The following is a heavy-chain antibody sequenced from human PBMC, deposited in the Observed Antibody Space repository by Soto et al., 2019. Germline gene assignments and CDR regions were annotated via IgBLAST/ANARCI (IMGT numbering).Heavy chain of an antibody. J-gene: IGHJ5*02. D-gene: IGHD5-12*01. CDR2: ISYDGSNK. V-gene: IGHV3-30-3*01. CDR1: GFTFSSYA. Sequence: HPGGSLRLSCAASGFTFSSYAMHWVRQAPGKGLEWVAVISYDGSNKYYADSVKGRFTISRDNSKNTLYLQMNSLRAEDTAVYYCAREKWQGWFDPWGQGTLVTVSS. CDR3: AREKWQGWFDP.